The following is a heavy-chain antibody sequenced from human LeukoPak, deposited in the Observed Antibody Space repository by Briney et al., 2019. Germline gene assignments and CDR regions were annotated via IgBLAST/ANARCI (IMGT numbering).Heavy chain of an antibody. CDR1: GGSISTSNYY. CDR3: ANLSIDY. D-gene: IGHD3-16*02. V-gene: IGHV4-39*07. Sequence: TSETLSLTCTVSGGSISTSNYYWGWIRQPPGKGLEWIGNIFYSRSTYYSPSLRSRVTISLDTSRNQFSLKLNSVTAADTAVYYCANLSIDYWGQGILVTVSS. CDR2: IFYSRST. J-gene: IGHJ4*02.